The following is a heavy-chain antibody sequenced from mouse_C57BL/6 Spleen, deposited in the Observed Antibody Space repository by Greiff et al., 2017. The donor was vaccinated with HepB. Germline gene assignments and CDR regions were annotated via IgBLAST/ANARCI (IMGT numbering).Heavy chain of an antibody. CDR1: GFSLTSYG. Sequence: LVESGPGLVAPSQSLSITCTVSGFSLTSYGVSWVRQPPGQGLEWLGVIWGDGSTNYHSALISRLSISKDNSNSQVFLRLNSLQTYDTATYYCAKGTAQATWFAYWGQGTLVTVSA. D-gene: IGHD3-2*02. V-gene: IGHV2-3*01. CDR3: AKGTAQATWFAY. J-gene: IGHJ3*01. CDR2: IWGDGST.